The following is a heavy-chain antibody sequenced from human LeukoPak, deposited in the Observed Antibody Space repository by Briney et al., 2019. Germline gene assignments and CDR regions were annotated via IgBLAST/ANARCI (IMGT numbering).Heavy chain of an antibody. J-gene: IGHJ3*02. CDR1: GGSMSTYY. CDR3: AREMDMVRGVIDAFDI. Sequence: SEALSLTCTVSGGSMSTYYWTWIRQPPGKDLEWIGYIYYSGTTNYNPSLKSRVTISVDTSKNQFSLKLSSVTAADTAVYYCAREMDMVRGVIDAFDIWGQGTMVTVSS. V-gene: IGHV4-59*01. D-gene: IGHD3-10*01. CDR2: IYYSGTT.